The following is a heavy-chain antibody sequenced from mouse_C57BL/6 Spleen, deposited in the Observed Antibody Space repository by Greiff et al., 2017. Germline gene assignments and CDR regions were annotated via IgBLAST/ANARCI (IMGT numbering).Heavy chain of an antibody. CDR1: GFTFSDYG. V-gene: IGHV5-17*01. CDR3: ARPHYGNYVWYFDV. J-gene: IGHJ1*03. CDR2: ISSGSSTI. D-gene: IGHD2-1*01. Sequence: EVKVVESGGGLVKPGGSLKLSCAASGFTFSDYGMHWVRQAPEKGLEWVAYISSGSSTIYYADTVKGRFTISRDNAKNTLFLQMTSLRSEDTAMYYCARPHYGNYVWYFDVWGTGTTVTVSS.